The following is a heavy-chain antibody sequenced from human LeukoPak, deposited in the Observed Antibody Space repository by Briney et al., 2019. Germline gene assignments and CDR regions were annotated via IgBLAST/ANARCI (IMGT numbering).Heavy chain of an antibody. CDR3: ARGGSLTYYYDSSGYYNDY. D-gene: IGHD3-22*01. J-gene: IGHJ4*02. V-gene: IGHV1-2*02. CDR2: INPNSGGT. Sequence: ASVKVSCKASGGTFSSYAISWVRQAPGQGLEWMGWINPNSGGTNYAQKFQGRVTMTRDTSISTAYMELSRLRSDDTAVYYCARGGSLTYYYDSSGYYNDYWGQGTLVTVSS. CDR1: GGTFSSYA.